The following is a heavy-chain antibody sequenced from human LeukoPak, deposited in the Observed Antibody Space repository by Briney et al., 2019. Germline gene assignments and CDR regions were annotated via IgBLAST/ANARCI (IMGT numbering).Heavy chain of an antibody. D-gene: IGHD6-13*01. CDR3: ARSSSSWSLSYYYYYGMDV. V-gene: IGHV1-18*01. Sequence: ASVKVSCKASGYTFTSYGISWVRQAPGQGLDWMGLISAYNGNTNYAQKLQGRVTMTTDTSTSTAYMELRSLRSDDTAVYYCARSSSSWSLSYYYYYGMDVWGQGTTVTVSS. J-gene: IGHJ6*02. CDR2: ISAYNGNT. CDR1: GYTFTSYG.